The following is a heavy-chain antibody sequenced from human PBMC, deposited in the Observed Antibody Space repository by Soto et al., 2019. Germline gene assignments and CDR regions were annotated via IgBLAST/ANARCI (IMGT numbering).Heavy chain of an antibody. CDR3: ARDGYIVVVVAATPDYYYGRDV. Sequence: ASVKVSCKASGYTFTSYGISWVRQAPGQGLEWMGWISAYNGNTNYAQKLQGRVTMTTDTSTSTAYMELRSLRSDDTAVYYCARDGYIVVVVAATPDYYYGRDVWDRGTTVTVSS. V-gene: IGHV1-18*01. CDR1: GYTFTSYG. CDR2: ISAYNGNT. J-gene: IGHJ6*02. D-gene: IGHD2-15*01.